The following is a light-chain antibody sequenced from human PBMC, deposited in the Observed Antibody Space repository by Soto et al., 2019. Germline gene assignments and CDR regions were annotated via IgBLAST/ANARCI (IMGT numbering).Light chain of an antibody. CDR2: DAS. Sequence: DIQLTQSPSSLPASVGDRVTITCQASQDISNYLNWYQQKPGKAPELLINDASNLEMGVPSRFSGVGSGTDFTFTISSLQPEDIATYYCQQANSFPPYSFGQGTKLEIK. CDR1: QDISNY. CDR3: QQANSFPPYS. V-gene: IGKV1-33*01. J-gene: IGKJ2*03.